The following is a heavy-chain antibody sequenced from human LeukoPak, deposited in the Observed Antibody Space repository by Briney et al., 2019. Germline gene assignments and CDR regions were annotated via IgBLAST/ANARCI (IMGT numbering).Heavy chain of an antibody. CDR2: IKYDGSTT. D-gene: IGHD2-2*01. V-gene: IGHV3-74*01. CDR1: GFTFSTYW. J-gene: IGHJ4*02. CDR3: ARGVPGFYYFDY. Sequence: GGSLRLSCAASGFTFSTYWMHWVRQTPGKGLVWVSRIKYDGSTTNYADSVKGRFTISRDNAENTLYLQMNSLRAEDTAVYLCARGVPGFYYFDYWGQGTLVTVSS.